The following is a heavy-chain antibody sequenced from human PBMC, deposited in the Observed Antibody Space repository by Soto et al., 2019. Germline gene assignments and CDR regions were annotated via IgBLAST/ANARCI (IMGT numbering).Heavy chain of an antibody. CDR3: ARDDDFGFDY. J-gene: IGHJ4*02. CDR2: IYYSGST. CDR1: GGSISSGGYY. Sequence: SSETLSLTCTVSGGSISSGGYYWSWIRQHPGKGLEWIGYIYYSGSTYYNPSLKSRVTISVDTSKNQFSLKLSSVTAADTAVYYCARDDDFGFDYWGQGTLVTVSS. V-gene: IGHV4-31*03. D-gene: IGHD3-3*01.